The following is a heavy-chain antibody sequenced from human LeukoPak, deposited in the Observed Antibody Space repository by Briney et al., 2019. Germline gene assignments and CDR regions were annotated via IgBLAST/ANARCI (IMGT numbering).Heavy chain of an antibody. CDR2: INPNSGGT. CDR3: ARAMGQITMVRGVIGY. J-gene: IGHJ4*02. CDR1: GYTFTGYY. Sequence: ASVKVSCKASGYTFTGYYMHWVRQAPGQGLEWMGWINPNSGGTNYAQKFQGRVTMTRDTSISTAYMELSRLRSNDTAVYYCARAMGQITMVRGVIGYWGQGTLVTVSS. V-gene: IGHV1-2*02. D-gene: IGHD3-10*01.